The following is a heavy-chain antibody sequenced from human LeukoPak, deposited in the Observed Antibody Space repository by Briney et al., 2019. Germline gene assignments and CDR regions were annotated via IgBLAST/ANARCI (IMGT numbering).Heavy chain of an antibody. J-gene: IGHJ4*02. D-gene: IGHD5-12*01. Sequence: SETLSLTCTVSGGSMSRYYWSWIRQSPGKGLEWIGYIFYRGGTNYNPSLRGRVTISVDTSKNQFSLKLSSVTAADTAVYYCARGGYDYPGYFDYWGQGTLVTVSS. CDR2: IFYRGGT. CDR1: GGSMSRYY. V-gene: IGHV4-59*01. CDR3: ARGGYDYPGYFDY.